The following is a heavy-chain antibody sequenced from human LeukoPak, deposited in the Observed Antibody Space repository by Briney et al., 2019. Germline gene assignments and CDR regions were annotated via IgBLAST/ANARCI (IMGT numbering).Heavy chain of an antibody. D-gene: IGHD3-10*02. CDR3: AELGITMIGGV. CDR1: GFTFSSYE. Sequence: GGSLRLSCAASGFTFSSYEMNWVRQARGKGLECGSYISSSGSTIYYADSVKGRFTISRDNAKHSLYLQMHSMRAEDKAIYYCAELGITMIGGVWGKGTTVTISS. V-gene: IGHV3-48*03. J-gene: IGHJ6*04. CDR2: ISSSGSTI.